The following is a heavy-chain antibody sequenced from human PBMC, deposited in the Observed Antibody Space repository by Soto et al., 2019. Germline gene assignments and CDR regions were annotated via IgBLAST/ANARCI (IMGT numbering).Heavy chain of an antibody. V-gene: IGHV4-4*07. CDR2: IYATGTT. CDR1: GASISGFY. CDR3: GTDATKTLREWFDP. Sequence: PSETLSLTCTVSGASISGFYWSWIRKPAGKGLGWIGRIYATGTTDYNPSLKSRVMMSVDTSKKQFSLKLRSVTAADPAVYYCGTDATKTLREWFDPWGQGISVTVSS. D-gene: IGHD1-1*01. J-gene: IGHJ5*02.